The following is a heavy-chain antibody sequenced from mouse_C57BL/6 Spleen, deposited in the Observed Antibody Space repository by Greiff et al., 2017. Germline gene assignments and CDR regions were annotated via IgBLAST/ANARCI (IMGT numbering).Heavy chain of an antibody. CDR1: GYTFTSYW. CDR2: IHPSDSDT. CDR3: AIGDYYGSSYSWYFDV. Sequence: QVQLQQPGAELVKPGASVKVSCKASGYTFTSYWMHWVKQRPGQGLEWIGRIHPSDSDTNYNQKFKGKATLTVDKSSSTAYMRLSSLTSEDSAVYYCAIGDYYGSSYSWYFDVWGTGTTVTVSS. V-gene: IGHV1-74*01. D-gene: IGHD1-1*01. J-gene: IGHJ1*03.